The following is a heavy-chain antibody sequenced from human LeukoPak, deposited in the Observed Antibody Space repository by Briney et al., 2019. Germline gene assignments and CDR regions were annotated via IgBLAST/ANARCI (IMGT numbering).Heavy chain of an antibody. D-gene: IGHD3-10*01. V-gene: IGHV4-39*02. Sequence: SETLSLTCTVSGGSISSHLYFWAWIRQPPGKGLEWIGSIYYAGSTYYSPSLKRRVTISVDTSKDDFSLKLASVTAADTAMYFCARMLRGVVLGPNYYPYHMDVWGTGTTVSVSS. CDR3: ARMLRGVVLGPNYYPYHMDV. CDR2: IYYAGST. CDR1: GGSISSHLYF. J-gene: IGHJ6*03.